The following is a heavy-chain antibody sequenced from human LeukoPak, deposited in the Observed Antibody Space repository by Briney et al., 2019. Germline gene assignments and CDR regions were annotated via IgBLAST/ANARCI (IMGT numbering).Heavy chain of an antibody. CDR2: ISSSSSTI. CDR3: ARGGSGYFDWLLGDYFDY. Sequence: GGSLRLSCAASGFTFSSYSMNWVRQAPGKGLEWVSYISSSSSTIYYAGSVKGRFTISRDNSKNTLYLQMNSLRAEDTAVYYCARGGSGYFDWLLGDYFDYWGQGTLVTVSS. J-gene: IGHJ4*02. D-gene: IGHD3-9*01. V-gene: IGHV3-48*01. CDR1: GFTFSSYS.